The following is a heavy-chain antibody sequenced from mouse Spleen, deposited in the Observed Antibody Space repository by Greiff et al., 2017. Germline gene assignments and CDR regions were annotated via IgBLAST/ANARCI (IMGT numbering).Heavy chain of an antibody. CDR3: AYYRSYFDY. Sequence: EVMLVESGPGLVKPSQSLSLTCTVTGYSITSDYAWNWIRQFPGNKLEWMGYISYSGSTSYNPSLKSRISITRDTSKNQFFLQLNSVTTEDTATYYCAYYRSYFDYWGQGTTLTVSS. V-gene: IGHV3-2*02. CDR2: ISYSGST. CDR1: GYSITSDYA. J-gene: IGHJ2*01. D-gene: IGHD2-14*01.